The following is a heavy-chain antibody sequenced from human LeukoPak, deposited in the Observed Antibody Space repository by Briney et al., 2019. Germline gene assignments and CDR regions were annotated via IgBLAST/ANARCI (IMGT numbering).Heavy chain of an antibody. Sequence: GRSLRLSCAASGFTLSSYGMHWVRQAPGKGLEWVAVIWYDGSNKYYADSVKGRFTISRDNSKNTLYLQMNSLRAEDTAVYYCARVGLSRVPAAMSLILDYWGQGTLVTVSS. CDR3: ARVGLSRVPAAMSLILDY. D-gene: IGHD2-2*01. CDR1: GFTLSSYG. CDR2: IWYDGSNK. J-gene: IGHJ4*02. V-gene: IGHV3-33*08.